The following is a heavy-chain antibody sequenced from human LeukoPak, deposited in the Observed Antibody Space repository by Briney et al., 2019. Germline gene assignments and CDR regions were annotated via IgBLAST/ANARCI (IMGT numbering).Heavy chain of an antibody. D-gene: IGHD5-24*01. CDR2: INGSIGANT. V-gene: IGHV3-23*01. Sequence: PGGSLRLSCAVSGFTFSSYAMTWVRQAPGKGLEWVSSINGSIGANTYYADSVVKGLFTISRDNSENTLYLQLNSLRAEDTATYYCARIVESRDAYSSFDYWGQGTLVTVSS. CDR3: ARIVESRDAYSSFDY. CDR1: GFTFSSYA. J-gene: IGHJ4*02.